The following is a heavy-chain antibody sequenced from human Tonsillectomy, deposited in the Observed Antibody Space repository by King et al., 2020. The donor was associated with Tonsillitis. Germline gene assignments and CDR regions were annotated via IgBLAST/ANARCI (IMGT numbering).Heavy chain of an antibody. J-gene: IGHJ3*02. CDR2: IYSGGDT. CDR3: ARERGYPDAFHI. V-gene: IGHV3-66*01. Sequence: VQLVESGGGLVQPGGSLRLSCAASGFTVSSHYMTWVRQAPGKGLEWVSVIYSGGDTYYADSVKGRFTISRDNSKNTLYLQMNSLRAEDTAVYYCARERGYPDAFHIWGQGTMVTVSS. D-gene: IGHD5-18*01. CDR1: GFTVSSHY.